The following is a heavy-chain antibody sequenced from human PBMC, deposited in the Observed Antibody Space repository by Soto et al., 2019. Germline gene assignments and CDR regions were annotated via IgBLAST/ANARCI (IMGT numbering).Heavy chain of an antibody. D-gene: IGHD6-13*01. Sequence: EVQLLESGGGLVQPGRSLRLSCTASGFTFSIHAMTWVRQAPGKGLEWVSGLSDSGDIIYYADSVKGRFTIYRDNSMNTLSLQMNTMRVDDTAVYYCSKVSSSWYAGFFDLWGQGTLVTVSS. J-gene: IGHJ4*02. V-gene: IGHV3-23*01. CDR2: LSDSGDII. CDR1: GFTFSIHA. CDR3: SKVSSSWYAGFFDL.